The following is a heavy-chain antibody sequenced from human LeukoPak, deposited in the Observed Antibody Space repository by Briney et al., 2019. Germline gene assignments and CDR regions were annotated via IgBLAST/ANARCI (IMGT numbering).Heavy chain of an antibody. CDR2: IYYSGST. V-gene: IGHV4-30-4*08. CDR3: ARVGGRLVPAAYWFDP. J-gene: IGHJ5*02. Sequence: SETLSLTCTVSGGSISSGDYYWSRIRQPPGKGLEWIGYIYYSGSTYYNPSLKSRVTISVDTSKNQFSLKLSSVTAADTAVYYCARVGGRLVPAAYWFDPWGQGTLVTVSS. CDR1: GGSISSGDYY. D-gene: IGHD2-2*01.